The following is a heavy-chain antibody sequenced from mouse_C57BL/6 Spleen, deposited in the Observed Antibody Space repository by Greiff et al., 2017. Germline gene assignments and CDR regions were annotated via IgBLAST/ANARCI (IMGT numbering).Heavy chain of an antibody. CDR3: AKKAVVVGDYAMDY. D-gene: IGHD1-1*01. CDR2: IWRGGST. CDR1: GFSLTSYG. J-gene: IGHJ4*01. Sequence: VQLQQSGPGLVQPSQSLSITCTVSGFSLTSYGVHWVRQSPGKGLEWLGVIWRGGSTDYNAAFMSRLSITKDNSKSQVFFKMNSLQADDTAIYYCAKKAVVVGDYAMDYWGQGTSVTVSS. V-gene: IGHV2-5*01.